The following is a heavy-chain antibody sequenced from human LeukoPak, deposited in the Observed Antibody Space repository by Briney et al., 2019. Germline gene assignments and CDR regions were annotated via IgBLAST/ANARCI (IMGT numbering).Heavy chain of an antibody. J-gene: IGHJ5*02. CDR1: GGSISSSSYY. V-gene: IGHV4-39*01. CDR2: IYYSGST. Sequence: PSETLSLTCTVSGGSISSSSYYWGWIRQPPGKGLEWIGSIYYSGSTYYNPSLKSRVTISVDTSKNQFSLKLSSVTAADTAVYYWARHPVAVMVRGVRGFDPWGQGTLVTVSS. D-gene: IGHD3-10*01. CDR3: ARHPVAVMVRGVRGFDP.